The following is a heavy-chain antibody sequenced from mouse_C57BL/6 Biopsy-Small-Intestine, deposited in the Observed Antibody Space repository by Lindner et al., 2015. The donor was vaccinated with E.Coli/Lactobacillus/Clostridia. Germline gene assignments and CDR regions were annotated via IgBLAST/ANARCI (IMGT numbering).Heavy chain of an antibody. J-gene: IGHJ2*01. Sequence: VQLQESGAELVKPGASVKLSCAASGYTFTEYTIHRVKQKSGQGLEWIGWFYPGSGSVKYNEKFKDKATLTADKSSSTVYLELSGLTSEDSAVYLCARHEKRGSYFDCWGQGTTLTVSS. CDR2: FYPGSGSV. CDR3: ARHEKRGSYFDC. CDR1: GYTFTEYT. V-gene: IGHV1-62-2*01. D-gene: IGHD2-12*01.